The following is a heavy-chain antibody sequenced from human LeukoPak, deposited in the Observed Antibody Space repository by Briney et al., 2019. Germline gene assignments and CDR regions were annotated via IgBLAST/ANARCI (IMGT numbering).Heavy chain of an antibody. CDR2: IQQDGSEK. Sequence: GGSLRLSCAASGFTFNYHLLTCVRQAPGKGLEWVANIQQDGSEKYYVDSVKGRFIISRDNAKNSLYLQMNSLRAEDTAVYYCARVRKLRTRGVMDPLDYWGQGTLVTVSS. D-gene: IGHD3-10*01. CDR3: ARVRKLRTRGVMDPLDY. V-gene: IGHV3-7*01. CDR1: GFTFNYHL. J-gene: IGHJ4*02.